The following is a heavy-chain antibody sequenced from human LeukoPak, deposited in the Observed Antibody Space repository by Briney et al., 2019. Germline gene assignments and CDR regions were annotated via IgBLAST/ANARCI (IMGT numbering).Heavy chain of an antibody. CDR1: GGSISSYY. Sequence: SETLSLTCTVSGGSISSYYWSWIRQPAAKGLEWIGRIYTTGSTNYNPSLKSRVTMSIDTSKNQFSLKLTSVTAADTAVYYCAREGAEVRGVLVKYYFDYWGQGALVTVSS. J-gene: IGHJ4*02. D-gene: IGHD3-10*01. V-gene: IGHV4-4*07. CDR2: IYTTGST. CDR3: AREGAEVRGVLVKYYFDY.